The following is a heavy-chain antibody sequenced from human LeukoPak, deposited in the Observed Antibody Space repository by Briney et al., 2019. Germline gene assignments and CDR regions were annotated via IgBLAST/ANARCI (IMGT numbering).Heavy chain of an antibody. D-gene: IGHD3-22*01. CDR2: INQGGNEK. CDR3: ARGRFYYDTSGPYSYNYHMHV. V-gene: IGHV3-7*01. J-gene: IGHJ6*03. CDR1: GLTFSSYW. Sequence: GGSLRLSCAASGLTFSSYWMSWVRQAPGRGLEWVANINQGGNEKYYVDSVKGRFTISRDNAKNSQYLQMNSLRVEDTAVYYCARGRFYYDTSGPYSYNYHMHVWGKGTTVTVSS.